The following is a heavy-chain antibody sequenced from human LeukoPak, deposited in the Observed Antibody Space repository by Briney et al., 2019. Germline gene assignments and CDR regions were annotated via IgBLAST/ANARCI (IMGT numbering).Heavy chain of an antibody. Sequence: GESLKISCKGSGYSFTSYWIGWVRQMPGKGLEWMGIIYPGDSDTRYSPPFQGQGTTSADKSISTAYLQWSSLKASDTAMYYCARQVEYTASIYYYMDVWGKGTTVTVSS. CDR2: IYPGDSDT. D-gene: IGHD5-18*01. CDR3: ARQVEYTASIYYYMDV. CDR1: GYSFTSYW. J-gene: IGHJ6*03. V-gene: IGHV5-51*01.